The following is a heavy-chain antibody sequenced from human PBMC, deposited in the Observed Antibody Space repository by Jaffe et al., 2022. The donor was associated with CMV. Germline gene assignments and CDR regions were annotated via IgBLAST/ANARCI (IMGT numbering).Heavy chain of an antibody. CDR2: INPSGGST. CDR3: ARDNLGYCSSTSCLSRHYYYYMDV. CDR1: GYTFTSYY. D-gene: IGHD2-2*01. J-gene: IGHJ6*03. Sequence: QVQLVQSGAEVKKPGASVKVSCKASGYTFTSYYMHWVRQAPGQGLEWMGIINPSGGSTSYAQKFQGRVTMTRDTSTSTVYMELSSLRSEDTAVYYCARDNLGYCSSTSCLSRHYYYYMDVWGKGTTVTVSS. V-gene: IGHV1-46*01.